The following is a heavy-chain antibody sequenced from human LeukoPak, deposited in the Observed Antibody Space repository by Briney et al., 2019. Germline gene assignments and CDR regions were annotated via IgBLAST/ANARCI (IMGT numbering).Heavy chain of an antibody. CDR3: ARDTRYFDY. V-gene: IGHV3-7*01. CDR2: INLDGSDK. CDR1: GFTFSTYW. J-gene: IGHJ4*02. Sequence: GGSLRLSCAASGFTFSTYWMTWVRQAPGKGLEWVGNINLDGSDKYYGDSVKGRFTISRDNAKNSLYLQMNSLRAEDTAVYYCARDTRYFDYWGQGNMVTVSS.